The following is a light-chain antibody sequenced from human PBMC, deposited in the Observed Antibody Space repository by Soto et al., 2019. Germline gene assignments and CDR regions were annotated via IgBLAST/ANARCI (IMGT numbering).Light chain of an antibody. CDR1: QSISDW. CDR2: DAS. Sequence: DIQMTQSPSTLSASVVDRVTITCLASQSISDWLAWFQQKPGKAPKLMIYDASSLESGVPSRFSGSGSGTDFTLTISSLQPEDFATYYCQQANSFPITFGQGTRLEI. J-gene: IGKJ5*01. CDR3: QQANSFPIT. V-gene: IGKV1-5*01.